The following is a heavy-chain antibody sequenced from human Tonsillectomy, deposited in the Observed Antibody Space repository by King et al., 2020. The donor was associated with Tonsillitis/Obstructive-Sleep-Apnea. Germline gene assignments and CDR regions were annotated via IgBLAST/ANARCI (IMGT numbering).Heavy chain of an antibody. CDR1: GGPISSSSYY. D-gene: IGHD3-3*01. J-gene: IGHJ5*02. CDR3: ARPGPTPFYDFWSGSWFDP. V-gene: IGHV4-39*01. Sequence: QLQESGPGLVKPSETLSLTCTVSGGPISSSSYYWGWIRQPPGKGLGWIGRIYYSGSTYYNPSLKSRVTISVDTSKNQFSLKLSPVTAADTAVYYCARPGPTPFYDFWSGSWFDPWGQGTLVTVSS. CDR2: IYYSGST.